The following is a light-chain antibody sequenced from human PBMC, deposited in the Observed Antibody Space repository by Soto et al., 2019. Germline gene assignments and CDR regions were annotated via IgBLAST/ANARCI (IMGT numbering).Light chain of an antibody. CDR3: SSYADSYTLGL. CDR1: SSDVGGYNY. Sequence: QSVLTQPPSASGSPGQSVTISCTGTSSDVGGYNYVSWYQQHPGKAPKLMIYEVSKRPSGVPDRFSGSKSGNTASLTVSGLQAEDDAYYYCSSYADSYTLGLFGTVPKFAV. J-gene: IGLJ1*01. CDR2: EVS. V-gene: IGLV2-8*01.